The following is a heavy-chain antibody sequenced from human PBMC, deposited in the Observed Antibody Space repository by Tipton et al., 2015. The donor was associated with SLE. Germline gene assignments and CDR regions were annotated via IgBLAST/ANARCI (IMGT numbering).Heavy chain of an antibody. J-gene: IGHJ4*02. V-gene: IGHV4-59*01. CDR2: IYSSGTT. CDR1: GGSMNIYK. Sequence: TLSLTCIVSGGSMNIYKWNWIRQPPGEGLEWIGYIYSSGTTNYNPSLKSRVTISVDTSKNQFSLKLSSVTAADTAVYYCARSAGYGSNWAHFDYWGQGTLVTVSS. CDR3: ARSAGYGSNWAHFDY. D-gene: IGHD6-13*01.